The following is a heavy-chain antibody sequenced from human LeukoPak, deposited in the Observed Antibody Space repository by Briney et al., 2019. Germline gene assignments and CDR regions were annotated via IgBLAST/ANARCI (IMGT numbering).Heavy chain of an antibody. CDR3: ATTKAPAAMERGEGTIEI. J-gene: IGHJ3*02. V-gene: IGHV1-24*01. CDR1: GDTVSELS. Sequence: ASVKVSCKVPGDTVSELSIHWVRQAPGKGLEWMGGFDPEDVETDYAQKFQGRVTMTEDTSTGTDHMDLSSLTSDDAALYYCATTKAPAAMERGEGTIEIWGEGTLVIVSS. D-gene: IGHD2-2*01. CDR2: FDPEDVET.